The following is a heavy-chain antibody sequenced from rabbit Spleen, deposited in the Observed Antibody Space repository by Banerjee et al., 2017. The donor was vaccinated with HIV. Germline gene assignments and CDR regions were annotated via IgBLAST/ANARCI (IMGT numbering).Heavy chain of an antibody. D-gene: IGHD5-1*01. J-gene: IGHJ3*01. CDR1: GFSLSSYG. CDR3: AKGGIGFGDGCGL. V-gene: IGHV1S45*01. Sequence: QEQLVESGGGLVQPGGSLKLSCKASGFSLSSYGVSWVRQAPGKGLEWIGCIDTGSGSAYYASWAKGRFTISKTSSTTVTLQMTSLTGADTATYFCAKGGIGFGDGCGLWGQGTLVTVS. CDR2: IDTGSGSA.